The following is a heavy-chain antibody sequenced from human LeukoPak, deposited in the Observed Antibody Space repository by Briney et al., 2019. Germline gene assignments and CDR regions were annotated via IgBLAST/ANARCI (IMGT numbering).Heavy chain of an antibody. V-gene: IGHV4-59*01. CDR2: IYYSGST. D-gene: IGHD4-17*01. J-gene: IGHJ4*02. CDR1: GGSISSYY. Sequence: PSETLSLTCTVSGGSISSYYWSWIRQPPGKGLEWIGYIYYSGSTNYNPSLKSRVTISVDTTKNQFSLKLSSVTAADTAVYYCARGQYDYGDYVGGFDYWGQGTLVTVSS. CDR3: ARGQYDYGDYVGGFDY.